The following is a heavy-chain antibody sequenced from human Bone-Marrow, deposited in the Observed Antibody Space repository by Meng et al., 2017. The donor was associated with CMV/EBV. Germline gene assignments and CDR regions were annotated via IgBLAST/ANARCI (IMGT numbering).Heavy chain of an antibody. CDR1: GFTFSSYA. V-gene: IGHV3-30*04. D-gene: IGHD3-16*01. J-gene: IGHJ4*02. CDR3: AKDLGLLLRVFDY. CDR2: ISYDGSNK. Sequence: GESLKISCAASGFTFSSYAMHWVRQAPGKGLEWVAVISYDGSNKYYADSVKGRFTISRDNSKNTLYLQMNSLRAEDTAVYYCAKDLGLLLRVFDYWGQGTLVTGSS.